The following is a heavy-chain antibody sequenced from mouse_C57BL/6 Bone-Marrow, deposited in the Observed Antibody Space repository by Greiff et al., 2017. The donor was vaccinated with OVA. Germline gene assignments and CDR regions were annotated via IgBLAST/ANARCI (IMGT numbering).Heavy chain of an antibody. D-gene: IGHD1-1*01. CDR2: INPSSGYT. V-gene: IGHV1-7*01. CDR1: GYTFTSYW. CDR3: AKFTTVVAGGFDY. J-gene: IGHJ2*01. Sequence: QVQLQQSGAELAKPGASVKLSCKASGYTFTSYWMHWVKQRPGQGLEWIGYINPSSGYTKYNQKFKDKATLTADKSSSTAYMQLSSLTYEDSAVYYCAKFTTVVAGGFDYWGQGTTLTVSS.